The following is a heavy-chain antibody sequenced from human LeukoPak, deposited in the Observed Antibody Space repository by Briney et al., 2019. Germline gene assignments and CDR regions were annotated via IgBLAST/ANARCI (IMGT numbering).Heavy chain of an antibody. J-gene: IGHJ4*02. CDR1: GGSISSYY. Sequence: SETLSLTCTVSGGSISSYYWSWIRQPPGKGLEWIGYIYYSGSTNYNPSLKSRVTVSVDTSKNQFSLKLSSVTAADTAVYYCARGPSVVTDPFDYWGQGTLVTVSS. CDR2: IYYSGST. D-gene: IGHD4-23*01. V-gene: IGHV4-59*12. CDR3: ARGPSVVTDPFDY.